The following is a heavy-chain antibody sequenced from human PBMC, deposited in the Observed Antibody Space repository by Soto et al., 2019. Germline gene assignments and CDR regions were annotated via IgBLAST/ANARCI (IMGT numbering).Heavy chain of an antibody. CDR1: GFSFSTYT. Sequence: PGGSLRLSCAASGFSFSTYTMSWVRRAPGKGLEWVSAISGSGGSPYYADSVQGRFTISRDNPKKTLYLQMNSLRAEDTAVYYWAKGVATVARSPLGNWGRGTLVTVSS. CDR3: AKGVATVARSPLGN. CDR2: ISGSGGSP. J-gene: IGHJ4*02. V-gene: IGHV3-23*01. D-gene: IGHD5-12*01.